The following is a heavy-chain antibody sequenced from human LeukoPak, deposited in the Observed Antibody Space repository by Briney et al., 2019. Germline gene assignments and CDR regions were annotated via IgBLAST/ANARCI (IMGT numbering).Heavy chain of an antibody. D-gene: IGHD3-10*01. CDR3: ARDDGSGWNLDY. CDR1: GYTSTSGG. V-gene: IGHV1-18*01. J-gene: IGHJ4*02. CDR2: RTADNGHR. Sequence: ASVKVSCTASGYTSTSGGSSWGRQAPGNGVLCFGDRTADNGHRNYAQKVQGRVTVTTDTSTSTGYMELRSLRSDDTAVYYCARDDGSGWNLDYWGQGTLVTVSS.